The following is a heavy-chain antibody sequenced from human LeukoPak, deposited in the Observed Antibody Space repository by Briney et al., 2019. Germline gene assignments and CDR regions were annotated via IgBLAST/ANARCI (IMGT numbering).Heavy chain of an antibody. Sequence: GGSLRLSCAASGFTFSSYGMHWVRQAPGKGLEWVAFIRYDGSNEYYADSVKGRFTISRDNAKNSLYLQMNSLRAEDTAVYYCAREGVRWLQFPTFDYWGQGTLVTVSS. CDR2: IRYDGSNE. V-gene: IGHV3-30*02. D-gene: IGHD5-24*01. CDR3: AREGVRWLQFPTFDY. J-gene: IGHJ4*02. CDR1: GFTFSSYG.